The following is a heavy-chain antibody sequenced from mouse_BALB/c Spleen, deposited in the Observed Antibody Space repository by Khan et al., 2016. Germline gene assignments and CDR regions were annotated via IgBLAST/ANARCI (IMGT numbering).Heavy chain of an antibody. Sequence: VQLQQSGPELVKPGASVKVSCKASGYAFTNYNIYWVKQRHGRSLEWIGYVDPYNGDTGYNQTFKGKATLTVDKSSSTAYLHLNSLPTEDSAVYYCTRRGSHYFGSDLLVYWGQGTLVTVSA. J-gene: IGHJ3*01. CDR2: VDPYNGDT. D-gene: IGHD1-1*01. CDR3: TRRGSHYFGSDLLVY. CDR1: GYAFTNYN. V-gene: IGHV1S135*01.